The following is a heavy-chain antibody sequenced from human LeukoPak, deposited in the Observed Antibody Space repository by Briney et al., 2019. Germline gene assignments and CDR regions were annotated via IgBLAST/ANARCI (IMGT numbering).Heavy chain of an antibody. Sequence: ASVKVSCKASGGTFSSYAISWVRQAPGQGLEWMGGIIPIFGTANYEQKFQGRVTITTDETTSTAYMELSSLRSEDTAVYYCARGGVVGATPLLGNYYYYYMDVWGKGTTVTVSS. V-gene: IGHV1-69*05. D-gene: IGHD1-26*01. CDR3: ARGGVVGATPLLGNYYYYYMDV. CDR1: GGTFSSYA. J-gene: IGHJ6*03. CDR2: IIPIFGTA.